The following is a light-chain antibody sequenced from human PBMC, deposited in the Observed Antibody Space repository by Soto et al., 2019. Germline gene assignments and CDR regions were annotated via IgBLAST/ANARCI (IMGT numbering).Light chain of an antibody. V-gene: IGLV2-11*01. CDR1: SSDVGGYNY. J-gene: IGLJ1*01. Sequence: QSALTQPRSVSGSPGQSVTISCTGTSSDVGGYNYVSWYQQHPGKAPKLMIYGVSKRPSGVPDRFSGSKSGNTASLTISGLQAEDEADYYCCSYAGSYTLYVFGTGTKVTVL. CDR2: GVS. CDR3: CSYAGSYTLYV.